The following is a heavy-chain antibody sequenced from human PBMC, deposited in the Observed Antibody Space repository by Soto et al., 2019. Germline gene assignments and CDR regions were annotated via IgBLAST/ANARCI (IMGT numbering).Heavy chain of an antibody. V-gene: IGHV3-74*01. CDR2: INADGTST. Sequence: SGESLKISCAASGFTFSNSWMHWVRQVSGKGLEWVSRINADGTSTSYADSVKGRFTISRDNAKNTLYLHVNSLRAEDTAVYYCVKVLARGVGVPRFYFDSWGQGALVTVSS. J-gene: IGHJ4*02. D-gene: IGHD2-2*01. CDR3: VKVLARGVGVPRFYFDS. CDR1: GFTFSNSW.